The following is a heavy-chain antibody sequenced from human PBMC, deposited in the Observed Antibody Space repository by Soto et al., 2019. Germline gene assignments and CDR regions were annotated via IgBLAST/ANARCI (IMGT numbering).Heavy chain of an antibody. CDR3: ARVLAVAGTREDYYYYGMDV. D-gene: IGHD6-19*01. J-gene: IGHJ6*02. CDR1: GGSISSSNW. CDR2: IYHSGST. V-gene: IGHV4-4*02. Sequence: PSETLSLTCAVSGGSISSSNWWSWVRQPPGKGLEWIGEIYHSGSTNYNPSLKSRVTISVDTSKNQFSLKLSSVTAADTAVYYCARVLAVAGTREDYYYYGMDVWGQGTTVT.